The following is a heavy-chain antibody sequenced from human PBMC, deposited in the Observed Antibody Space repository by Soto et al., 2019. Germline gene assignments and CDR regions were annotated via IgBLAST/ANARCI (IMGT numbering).Heavy chain of an antibody. CDR1: GFTFSSYG. CDR2: ISYDGSNK. CDR3: AKVHGDDPTFDY. J-gene: IGHJ4*02. Sequence: QVQLVESGGGVVQPGRSLRLSCAASGFTFSSYGMHWVRQAPGKGLEWVAVISYDGSNKYYADSVKGRFTISRDNSKNTLYLQMNSLRAEDTAVYYCAKVHGDDPTFDYWGQGTLVTVSS. V-gene: IGHV3-30*18. D-gene: IGHD4-17*01.